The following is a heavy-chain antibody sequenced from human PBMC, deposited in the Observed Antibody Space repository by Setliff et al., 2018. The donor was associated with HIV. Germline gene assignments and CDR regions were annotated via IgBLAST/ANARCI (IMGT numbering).Heavy chain of an antibody. CDR1: GVSMSSHY. V-gene: IGHV4-59*11. CDR2: IYYSGTT. D-gene: IGHD5-12*01. Sequence: SETLSLTCNVSGVSMSSHYWSWIRQAPGQPPNKGLEWIGNIYYSGTTNYNPSLESRVTISIDTSKSQFSLKLTAVTTAYTAMYYCAGRGGYNDWYFDYWGQGALVTVSS. J-gene: IGHJ4*02. CDR3: AGRGGYNDWYFDY.